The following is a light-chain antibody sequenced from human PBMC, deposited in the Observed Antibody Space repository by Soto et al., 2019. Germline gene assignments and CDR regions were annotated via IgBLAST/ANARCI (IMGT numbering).Light chain of an antibody. J-gene: IGLJ1*01. CDR3: SSYTSSSTYV. Sequence: QSVLTQPASVSGSPGQSITISCTGTSSDIGGYNYVSWYQQHPGKAPKLMIYDVSNRPSGVSNRFSGSKSGNTASLTISGLQADDEADHYCSSYTSSSTYVIGTGTKVTVL. CDR2: DVS. CDR1: SSDIGGYNY. V-gene: IGLV2-14*01.